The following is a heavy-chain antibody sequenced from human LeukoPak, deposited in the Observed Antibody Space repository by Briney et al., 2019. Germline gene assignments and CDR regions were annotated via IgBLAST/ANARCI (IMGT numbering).Heavy chain of an antibody. Sequence: GGSLRLSCAASGFTFDDYAMHCVRQAPGKGLQWVSLISGDGGGRDYVDSVKGRFTISRDNSKNSLYLQMNSLRPEDTALYYCAKGPDYGDYVSFDYWGQGTLVTVSS. J-gene: IGHJ4*02. V-gene: IGHV3-43*02. CDR1: GFTFDDYA. CDR2: ISGDGGGR. CDR3: AKGPDYGDYVSFDY. D-gene: IGHD4-17*01.